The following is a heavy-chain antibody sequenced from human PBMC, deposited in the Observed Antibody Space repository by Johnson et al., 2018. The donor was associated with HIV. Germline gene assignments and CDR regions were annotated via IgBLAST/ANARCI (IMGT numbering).Heavy chain of an antibody. J-gene: IGHJ3*02. D-gene: IGHD4-17*01. CDR3: ARPGGDYSAFDI. V-gene: IGHV3-30*04. Sequence: QVQLVESGGGVVQPGRSLRLSCAASGFTFSSYAMHWVRQAPGKGLEWVAVISYDGSNKYYADSVKGRFTISRDNSKNTLYLPMNSLRAEDTAVYYCARPGGDYSAFDIWGQGTMVTVSS. CDR2: ISYDGSNK. CDR1: GFTFSSYA.